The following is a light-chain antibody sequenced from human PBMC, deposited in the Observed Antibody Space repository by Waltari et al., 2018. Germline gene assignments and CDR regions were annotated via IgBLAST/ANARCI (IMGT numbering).Light chain of an antibody. Sequence: EIVMPPPPATLSVSPGETATLSCRASQSVSSNVAWYQKNPRQAPRLLIYDASTKATSIPAKIRGSGSGTELTLTISSLHAEDFTVYYCQQYNLWPPINFGPATSLEMK. J-gene: IGKJ5*01. V-gene: IGKV3-15*01. CDR1: QSVSSN. CDR2: DAS. CDR3: QQYNLWPPIN.